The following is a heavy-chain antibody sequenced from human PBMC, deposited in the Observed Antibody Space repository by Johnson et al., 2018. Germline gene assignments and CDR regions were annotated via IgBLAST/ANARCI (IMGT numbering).Heavy chain of an antibody. J-gene: IGHJ3*02. Sequence: VQLVESGGGLVQPGGSMRLSCAASGFRFSNYAMSWVRQAPGKGLEWVSTVSDYRDAAYYADSVRGRFTISRENSKKTVYLQMQSLRAEDTALYYCAKDLNKLSLSRAFDIWGQGTMVTVSS. CDR2: VSDYRDAA. D-gene: IGHD1-1*01. V-gene: IGHV3-23*04. CDR3: AKDLNKLSLSRAFDI. CDR1: GFRFSNYA.